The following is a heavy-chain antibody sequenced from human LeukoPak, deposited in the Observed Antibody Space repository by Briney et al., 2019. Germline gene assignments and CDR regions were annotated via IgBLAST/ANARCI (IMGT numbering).Heavy chain of an antibody. J-gene: IGHJ4*02. CDR2: ISSSGTNI. D-gene: IGHD3-9*01. CDR3: ARVRKQVVLRYYDF. Sequence: PGGSLRLSCAASGFSFSSYEMNWVRQAPGKGLEWILYISSSGTNIYYADSVRGRFTISRDNAKSSLYLQMNSLRGEDTAVYYCARVRKQVVLRYYDFWGQGTLVTVSS. CDR1: GFSFSSYE. V-gene: IGHV3-48*03.